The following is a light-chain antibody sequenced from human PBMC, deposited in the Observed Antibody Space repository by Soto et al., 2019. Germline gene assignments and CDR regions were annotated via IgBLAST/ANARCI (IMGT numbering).Light chain of an antibody. CDR3: HKFNNYLFT. CDR1: QGISRA. Sequence: IQLTQSPSSLSASVGARLTITCRASQGISRALDWYQQKPGKAPKLLIYDASSLESGVPSRFSGSGSGTDFTLTIISLQHEDYATYYCHKFNNYLFTFGPGTKVDIK. J-gene: IGKJ3*01. CDR2: DAS. V-gene: IGKV1D-13*01.